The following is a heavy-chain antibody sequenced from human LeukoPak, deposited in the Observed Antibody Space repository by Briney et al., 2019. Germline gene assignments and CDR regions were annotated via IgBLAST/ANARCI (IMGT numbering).Heavy chain of an antibody. CDR1: GFTFSSHG. Sequence: GGSLRLSCAASGFTFSSHGMHWVRQASGKGLEWVAVIWYDASNKYYADSVKGRFTVSRDNSKNTLYLQMNGLRAEDTAMYYCARNLRKYGSNSEYFDYWGQGTVVTVSS. CDR3: ARNLRKYGSNSEYFDY. V-gene: IGHV3-33*01. CDR2: IWYDASNK. J-gene: IGHJ4*02. D-gene: IGHD4-23*01.